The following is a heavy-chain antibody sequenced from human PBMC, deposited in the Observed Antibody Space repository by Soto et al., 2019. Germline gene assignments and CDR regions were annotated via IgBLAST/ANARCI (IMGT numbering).Heavy chain of an antibody. D-gene: IGHD3-10*01. V-gene: IGHV5-51*01. Sequence: GESLKISCKGSGYNFTTYWFVWVRQMPGKGLEWMGIIYPDDSDTRYSPSFQGQVTISADKSISTAYLQWSSLKASDTAIYYCARAHYGSGSDYYFDYWGQGTLVTVSS. CDR1: GYNFTTYW. J-gene: IGHJ4*02. CDR3: ARAHYGSGSDYYFDY. CDR2: IYPDDSDT.